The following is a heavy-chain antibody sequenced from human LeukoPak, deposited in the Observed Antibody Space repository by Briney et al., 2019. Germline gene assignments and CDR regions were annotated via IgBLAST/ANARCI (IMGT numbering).Heavy chain of an antibody. Sequence: KTSETLSLTCAVYGGSFSGYYWSWIRQPPGKGLEWIGEINHSGSTNYNPSLKSRVTISVDTSKNQFSLKLSSVTAADTAVYYCARGVAARYYYMDVWGKGTTVTVSS. CDR2: INHSGST. CDR1: GGSFSGYY. J-gene: IGHJ6*03. CDR3: ARGVAARYYYMDV. D-gene: IGHD6-6*01. V-gene: IGHV4-34*01.